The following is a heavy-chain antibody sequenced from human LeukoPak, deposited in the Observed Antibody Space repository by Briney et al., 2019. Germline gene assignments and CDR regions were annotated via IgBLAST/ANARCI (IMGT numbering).Heavy chain of an antibody. V-gene: IGHV3-33*01. J-gene: IGHJ4*02. CDR2: IWYDGSDK. CDR1: GFTFSSHG. Sequence: GGSLRLSCAASGFTFSSHGMHWVRQAPGKGLEWVAVIWYDGSDKYYADSVKGRFTISRDNSKNTLYLQMTSLRADDTAVYYCARDKDFGFDYWGQGTLVAVSS. D-gene: IGHD3-10*01. CDR3: ARDKDFGFDY.